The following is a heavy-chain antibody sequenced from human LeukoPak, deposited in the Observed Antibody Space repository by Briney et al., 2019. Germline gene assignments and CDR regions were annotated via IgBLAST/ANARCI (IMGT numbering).Heavy chain of an antibody. D-gene: IGHD3-9*01. CDR1: GFTFSSYE. Sequence: PGGSLRLSCAASGFTFSSYEMNWVRQAPGKGLEWVSYISSSSSTIYYADSVKGRFTISRDNAKNSLYLQMNSLRAEDTAVYYCARDKRYYDLLTGYYTSRGYFDHWAQGTLVTVSS. V-gene: IGHV3-48*03. CDR2: ISSSSSTI. CDR3: ARDKRYYDLLTGYYTSRGYFDH. J-gene: IGHJ4*02.